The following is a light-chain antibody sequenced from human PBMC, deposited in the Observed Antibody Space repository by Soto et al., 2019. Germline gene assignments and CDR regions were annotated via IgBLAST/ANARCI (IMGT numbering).Light chain of an antibody. CDR1: QGINSF. J-gene: IGKJ1*01. V-gene: IGKV1-39*01. Sequence: IQVTQSPSSLSASVGDRVTITCRASQGINSFLAWYQQKPGKAPKLLIYAASSLQSGVPSRFSGSGSETDFTLTISSLQPEDFATYSCQQSYSTTWTFGQGTKVDIK. CDR3: QQSYSTTWT. CDR2: AAS.